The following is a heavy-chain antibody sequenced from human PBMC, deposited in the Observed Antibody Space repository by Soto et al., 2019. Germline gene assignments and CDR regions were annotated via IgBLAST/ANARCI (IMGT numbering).Heavy chain of an antibody. J-gene: IGHJ4*02. CDR3: ARAGPPAGY. CDR1: GYTFTSYA. V-gene: IGHV1-18*01. Sequence: QVQLVQSGAEVKKPGASVKVSCKASGYTFTSYAISWVRQAPGQGLEWMGWISAYNGNTNYAQKLQGRVTMTTDTASTTAYTDLRGRSCDDAAVDCCARAGPPAGYWGQGTQVTVSS. CDR2: ISAYNGNT.